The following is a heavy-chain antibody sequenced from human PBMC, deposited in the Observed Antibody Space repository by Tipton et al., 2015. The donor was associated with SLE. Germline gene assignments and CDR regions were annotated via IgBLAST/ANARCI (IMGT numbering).Heavy chain of an antibody. CDR3: ARDGSGSAHYYYYGMDV. D-gene: IGHD3-10*01. Sequence: GSLRLSCAASGFTFSSYSMNWVRQAPGKGLEWVSYISSSSSTIYYADSVKGRFTISRYNAKNSLYLQMDSLRAEDTAVYYCARDGSGSAHYYYYGMDVWGQGTTVTVSS. V-gene: IGHV3-48*01. J-gene: IGHJ6*02. CDR1: GFTFSSYS. CDR2: ISSSSSTI.